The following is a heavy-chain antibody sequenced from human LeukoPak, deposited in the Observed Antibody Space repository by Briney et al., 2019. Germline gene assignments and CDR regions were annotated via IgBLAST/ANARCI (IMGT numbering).Heavy chain of an antibody. CDR2: IIPILGIA. Sequence: SVKVSCKASGGTFSSYAISWVRQAPGQGLEWMGRIIPILGIANYAQKFQGRVTITADKSTSTAYMELSSLRSEDTAVYYCARPSVLVAETAADHWGQGTLVTVSS. CDR3: ARPSVLVAETAADH. V-gene: IGHV1-69*04. D-gene: IGHD2-2*01. J-gene: IGHJ4*02. CDR1: GGTFSSYA.